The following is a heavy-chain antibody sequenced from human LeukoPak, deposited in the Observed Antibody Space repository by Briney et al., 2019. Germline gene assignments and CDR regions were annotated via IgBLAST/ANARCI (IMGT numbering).Heavy chain of an antibody. CDR1: GGSISSYY. V-gene: IGHV4-4*07. D-gene: IGHD3-3*01. J-gene: IGHJ4*02. CDR2: IYTSGST. CDR3: ARGTDFWSGYYHGFDY. Sequence: PSETLSLTCIVSGGSISSYYLRWVRQPAREGLEWSGRIYTSGSTNYNPSLKSRVTMSVDTSKNQFSLKLSSVTAADTAVYYCARGTDFWSGYYHGFDYWGQGTLVTVSS.